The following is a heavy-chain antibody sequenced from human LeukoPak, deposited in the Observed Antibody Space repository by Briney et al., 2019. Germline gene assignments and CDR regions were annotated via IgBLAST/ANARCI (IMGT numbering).Heavy chain of an antibody. CDR1: GGTFISYA. CDR3: ASGDFWSGPFDY. Sequence: GSSVKVSCKASGGTFISYAISWVRQAPGQGLEWMGRIIPIFGTANYAQKFQSRVTITTDESTSTAYMELSSLRSEDTAVYYCASGDFWSGPFDYWGQGTLVTVSS. V-gene: IGHV1-69*05. J-gene: IGHJ4*02. CDR2: IIPIFGTA. D-gene: IGHD3-3*01.